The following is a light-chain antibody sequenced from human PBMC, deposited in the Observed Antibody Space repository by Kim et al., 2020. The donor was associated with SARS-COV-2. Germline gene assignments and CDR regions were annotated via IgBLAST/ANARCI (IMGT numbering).Light chain of an antibody. V-gene: IGKV1-39*01. CDR2: GAS. Sequence: DIQMTQSPSSLSASVGDRVTITCRASQSVAIHVNWYQQKSGRAPKLLIFGASSLQSGVPRRFSGGGSGTDFTLTISSLQREDFGSYYCQQSHIAPYTFGQGTKLEI. CDR3: QQSHIAPYT. CDR1: QSVAIH. J-gene: IGKJ2*01.